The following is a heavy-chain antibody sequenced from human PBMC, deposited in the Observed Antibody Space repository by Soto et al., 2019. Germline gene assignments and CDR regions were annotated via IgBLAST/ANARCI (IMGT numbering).Heavy chain of an antibody. CDR3: ARDLDIVVVPAATSAWLDP. Sequence: ASVKVSCKASGYTFTSYGISWVRQAPGQGLEWMGWISAYNGNTNYAQKLQGRVTMTTDTSTSTAYMELRSLRSDDTAVYYCARDLDIVVVPAATSAWLDPWGQGTLVTVSS. D-gene: IGHD2-2*01. V-gene: IGHV1-18*01. CDR2: ISAYNGNT. CDR1: GYTFTSYG. J-gene: IGHJ5*02.